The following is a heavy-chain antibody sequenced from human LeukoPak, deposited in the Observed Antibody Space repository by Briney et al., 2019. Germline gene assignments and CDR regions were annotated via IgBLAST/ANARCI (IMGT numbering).Heavy chain of an antibody. CDR3: AAGRGALGGFHFDY. Sequence: PSETLSLTCSVSGGPIRSYYWSWLRQPPGKGLEGKGLEWIGYIYYGGSTSGSTNYNPSLKSRVTISIDRSKNQFSLKLSSVTAADTAVYYCAAGRGALGGFHFDYWGQGALVTVSS. CDR1: GGPIRSYY. D-gene: IGHD3-16*01. CDR2: IYYGGSTSGST. J-gene: IGHJ4*02. V-gene: IGHV4-59*12.